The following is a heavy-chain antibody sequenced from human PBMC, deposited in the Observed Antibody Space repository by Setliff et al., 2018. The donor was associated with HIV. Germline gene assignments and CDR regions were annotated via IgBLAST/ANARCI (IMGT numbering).Heavy chain of an antibody. CDR3: ARRAYYDFWSGYYLSIANRYDS. CDR2: LPHSGAT. D-gene: IGHD3-3*01. Sequence: SETLSLTCTVSGGSINSRDYSWGWIRQPPRKGLEWIVSLPHSGATFYNPSLWSRVTTSVDTPKNQFSLKLSSVTAADTAVYYCARRAYYDFWSGYYLSIANRYDSWGQGILVTVSS. J-gene: IGHJ5*01. V-gene: IGHV4-39*01. CDR1: GGSINSRDYS.